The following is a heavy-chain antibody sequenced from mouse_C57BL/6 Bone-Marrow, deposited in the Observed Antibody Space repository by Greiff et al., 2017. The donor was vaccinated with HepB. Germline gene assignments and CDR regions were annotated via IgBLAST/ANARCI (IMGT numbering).Heavy chain of an antibody. V-gene: IGHV2-2*01. CDR2: IWSGGCT. Sequence: QVQLQQSGPGLVQPSQSLSITCTVSGFSLTSYGVHWVRQSPGKGLEWLGVIWSGGCTDYNAAFISRLSISKDNSKSQVFFKMNSLQADDTAIYYCAREDGVYWGRGTTLTVSS. CDR1: GFSLTSYG. CDR3: AREDGVY. D-gene: IGHD2-3*01. J-gene: IGHJ2*01.